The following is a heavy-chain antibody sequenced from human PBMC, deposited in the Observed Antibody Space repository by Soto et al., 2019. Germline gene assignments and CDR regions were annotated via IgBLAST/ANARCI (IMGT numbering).Heavy chain of an antibody. CDR1: GFSFSTYG. J-gene: IGHJ3*01. CDR3: AVIGPVP. Sequence: QVQLVETGGGVVQPGRSLRLSCAASGFSFSTYGMHWVRQAPGKGLEWVAVIWHDGSNKYYADSVKGRFTISRDNSKNTLYLQMNSLRPEDTAVYYCAVIGPVPWGQGTMVTVSS. CDR2: IWHDGSNK. D-gene: IGHD2-21*01. V-gene: IGHV3-33*01.